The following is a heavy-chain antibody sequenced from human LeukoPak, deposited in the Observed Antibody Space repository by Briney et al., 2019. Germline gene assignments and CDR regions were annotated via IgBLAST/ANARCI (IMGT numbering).Heavy chain of an antibody. CDR3: ASVDIVATITAPEYYFDY. D-gene: IGHD5-12*01. CDR1: GYSISSAYY. J-gene: IGHJ4*02. Sequence: SETLSLTCTVSGYSISSAYYWGWIRQPPGKGLERIGIIYHSGSTYYSPSLKSRVTISVDTSKNQFSLKLSSVTAADTAVYYCASVDIVATITAPEYYFDYWGQGTLVTVSS. CDR2: IYHSGST. V-gene: IGHV4-38-2*02.